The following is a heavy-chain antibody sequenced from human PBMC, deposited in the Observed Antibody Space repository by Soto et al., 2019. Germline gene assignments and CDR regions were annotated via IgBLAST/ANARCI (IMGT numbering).Heavy chain of an antibody. D-gene: IGHD6-13*01. V-gene: IGHV4-59*01. CDR1: GGSISSYY. Sequence: QVQLQESGPGLVKPSETLSLTCTVSGGSISSYYWNWIRQPPGKGLEWIGYIYYSGSTNYNPSLKSRVTISVDTSKNQFALKLSSVTAADRAVYYCARAGAHAAAGAVDYWVQGTLVTVSS. J-gene: IGHJ4*02. CDR2: IYYSGST. CDR3: ARAGAHAAAGAVDY.